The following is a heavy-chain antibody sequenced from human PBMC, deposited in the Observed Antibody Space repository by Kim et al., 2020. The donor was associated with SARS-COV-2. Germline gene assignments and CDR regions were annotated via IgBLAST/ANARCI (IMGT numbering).Heavy chain of an antibody. D-gene: IGHD5-12*01. V-gene: IGHV1-69*01. Sequence: QKVQGRVTITADESTSTAYMELSSLRSEDTAVYYCADDNYDDYYYYGMDVWGQGTTVTVSS. J-gene: IGHJ6*02. CDR3: ADDNYDDYYYYGMDV.